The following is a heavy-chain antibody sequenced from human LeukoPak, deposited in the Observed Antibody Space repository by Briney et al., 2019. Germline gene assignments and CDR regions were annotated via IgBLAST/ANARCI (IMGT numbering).Heavy chain of an antibody. CDR1: GGSISSYS. V-gene: IGHV4-59*08. CDR2: IYYSGST. CDR3: ARGGSYYGY. Sequence: KPSETLSLTFSVSGGSISSYSWSWIRQPPGKGLEWIGNIYYSGSTNYNPSLKSRVTISLDTSKSQFSLQLSSVTAADTAVYYCARGGSYYGYWGQGTLVTVSS. D-gene: IGHD1-26*01. J-gene: IGHJ4*02.